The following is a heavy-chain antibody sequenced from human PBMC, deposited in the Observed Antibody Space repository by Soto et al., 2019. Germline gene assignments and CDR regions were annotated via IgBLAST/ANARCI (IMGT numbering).Heavy chain of an antibody. Sequence: GGSLRLSCAASGFTFSSYWMSWVRQAPGKGLEWVANMRQDGSEKYYVDSVKGRFTISRDNAKNSLYLQMNSLRAEDTAVYYCARILCSSTSCYTFDYWGQGTLVTVS. CDR2: MRQDGSEK. J-gene: IGHJ4*02. D-gene: IGHD2-2*02. CDR3: ARILCSSTSCYTFDY. V-gene: IGHV3-7*03. CDR1: GFTFSSYW.